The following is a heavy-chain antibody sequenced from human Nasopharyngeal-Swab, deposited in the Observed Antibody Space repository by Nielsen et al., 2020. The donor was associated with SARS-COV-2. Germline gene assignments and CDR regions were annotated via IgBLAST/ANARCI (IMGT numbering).Heavy chain of an antibody. J-gene: IGHJ6*02. V-gene: IGHV1-3*01. CDR3: ARDRPTSYYYYGMDV. CDR2: INAGNGNT. Sequence: WVRQAPGQRLEWMGWINAGNGNTKYPQKFQGRVTITRDTSASTAYMELSSLRSEDTAVYYCARDRPTSYYYYGMDVWGQGTTVTVSS.